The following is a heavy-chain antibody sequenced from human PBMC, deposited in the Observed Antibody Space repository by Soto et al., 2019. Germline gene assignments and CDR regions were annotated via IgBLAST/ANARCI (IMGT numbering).Heavy chain of an antibody. CDR1: GASISSGGYY. D-gene: IGHD3-16*02. CDR3: ARVLRDVLSDRYYWYFDL. Sequence: QVQLQESGPGLVKPSQTLSLTCTVSGASISSGGYYWGWIRQHPGKGLEWIGFIYYIGTSYYNPSLESRIILSVDTSKNHFSLNLTSVTAADTAVYYCARVLRDVLSDRYYWYFDLWGRGTLVTVSS. V-gene: IGHV4-31*03. J-gene: IGHJ2*01. CDR2: IYYIGTS.